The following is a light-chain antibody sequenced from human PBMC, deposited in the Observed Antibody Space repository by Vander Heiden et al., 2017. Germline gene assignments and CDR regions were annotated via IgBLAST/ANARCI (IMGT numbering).Light chain of an antibody. V-gene: IGKV1-39*01. CDR1: QSISSY. Sequence: DIQMTQSPSSLSASVGDRVTSTCRASQSISSYLNWYQQKPGKAPKLLMSTASSLQIRIPSRFPNTDSPTSFPLPLPLLPPSLFSPFSFHQCYSTLLTFGGGTKVEIK. CDR3: HQCYSTLLT. J-gene: IGKJ4*01. CDR2: TAS.